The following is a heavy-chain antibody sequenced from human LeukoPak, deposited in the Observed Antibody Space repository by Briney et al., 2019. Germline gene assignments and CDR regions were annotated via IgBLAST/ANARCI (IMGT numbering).Heavy chain of an antibody. CDR1: GGSINSHL. Sequence: SETLSLTCTVSGGSINSHLWSWVRQPAGKGLEWIGRISTSESTHYNPSLESRVTMSIDTSKNQFSLRLSSVTAADTAVYYCARPSPRATDAFDIWGQGTMVTVSS. CDR2: ISTSEST. D-gene: IGHD5-12*01. CDR3: ARPSPRATDAFDI. V-gene: IGHV4-4*07. J-gene: IGHJ3*02.